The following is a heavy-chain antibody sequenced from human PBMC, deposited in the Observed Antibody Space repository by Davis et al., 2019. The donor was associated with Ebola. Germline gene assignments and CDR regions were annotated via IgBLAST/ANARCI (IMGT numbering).Heavy chain of an antibody. CDR1: GFVFSTYG. V-gene: IGHV3-33*01. CDR2: IWYDGSNQ. J-gene: IGHJ4*02. D-gene: IGHD5/OR15-5a*01. Sequence: PGGSLRLSCAASGFVFSTYGMHWLRQAPGKGLEWVAVIWYDGSNQYYGDSVKGRFTISRDNSKNALYLQMNSLRVDDTAVYYCARGVPPDHWGQGTLVVVSS. CDR3: ARGVPPDH.